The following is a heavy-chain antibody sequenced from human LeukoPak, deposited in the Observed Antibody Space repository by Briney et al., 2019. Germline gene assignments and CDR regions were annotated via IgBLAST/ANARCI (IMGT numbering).Heavy chain of an antibody. V-gene: IGHV4-59*01. Sequence: PSETLSLTCTVSGGSISSYYWSWLRQPPGKGLEWIGYIYYSGSTNYNPSLKSRVTISVDTSKNQFSLKLSSVTAADTAVYYCARKTHTARMNAFDIWGQGTMVTVPS. D-gene: IGHD5-18*01. CDR3: ARKTHTARMNAFDI. J-gene: IGHJ3*02. CDR1: GGSISSYY. CDR2: IYYSGST.